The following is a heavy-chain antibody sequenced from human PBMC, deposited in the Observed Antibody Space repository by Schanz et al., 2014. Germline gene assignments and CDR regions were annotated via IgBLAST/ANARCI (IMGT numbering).Heavy chain of an antibody. CDR3: ARAVGATNLDY. V-gene: IGHV4-30-4*01. J-gene: IGHJ4*02. D-gene: IGHD1-26*01. CDR2: ISFSGYT. Sequence: QVQLQESGPGLVKPSETLSLTCTVSGVSITSHIWWTWVRQPPGKGLEWIGYISFSGYTYYSPTLKSRVTMSLDTSKNQFSLMLTSVNVADTAVYYCARAVGATNLDYWGQGTLVTVSS. CDR1: GVSITSHIW.